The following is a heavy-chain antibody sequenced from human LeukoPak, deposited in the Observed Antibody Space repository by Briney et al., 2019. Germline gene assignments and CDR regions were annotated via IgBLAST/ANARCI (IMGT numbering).Heavy chain of an antibody. V-gene: IGHV3-21*01. CDR2: ISSGTSFI. CDR3: ARDQVPAAITNFDY. Sequence: GGSLRLSCAASGFPFSSYSMNWVRQAPGKGLEWVSSISSGTSFIYYADSVKGRFTISRDNAKNSLYLQMNSLRAEDTAVYYCARDQVPAAITNFDYWGQGTLVTVSS. J-gene: IGHJ4*02. D-gene: IGHD2-2*02. CDR1: GFPFSSYS.